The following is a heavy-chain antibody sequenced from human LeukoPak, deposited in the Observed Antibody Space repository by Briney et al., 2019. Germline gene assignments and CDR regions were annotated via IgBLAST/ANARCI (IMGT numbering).Heavy chain of an antibody. Sequence: ASVKVSCKTSGYTFTNYAMNWVRQAPGQGLEWMGWINTNTGNPTYAQDFTGRFVFSLDTSVSTAYLQISSLKAEDTAVYYCARHYYDSSGYYQFDYWGQGTLVTVSS. CDR3: ARHYYDSSGYYQFDY. V-gene: IGHV7-4-1*02. D-gene: IGHD3-22*01. CDR2: INTNTGNP. CDR1: GYTFTNYA. J-gene: IGHJ4*02.